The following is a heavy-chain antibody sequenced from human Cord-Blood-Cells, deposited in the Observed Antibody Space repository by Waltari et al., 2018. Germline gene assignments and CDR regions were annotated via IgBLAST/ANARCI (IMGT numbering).Heavy chain of an antibody. CDR1: GYTIPELS. CDR3: AGVYGSGSYYFDY. CDR2: FDPEDGET. J-gene: IGHJ4*02. V-gene: IGHV1-24*01. D-gene: IGHD3-10*01. Sequence: QLQLLQSGAEVKKPGASVKVSCKVSGYTIPELSMHWVRQAPGKGLEWMGGFDPEDGETIYAQKFQGRVTMTEDTSTDTAYMELSSLRSEDTAVYYCAGVYGSGSYYFDYWGQGTLVTVSS.